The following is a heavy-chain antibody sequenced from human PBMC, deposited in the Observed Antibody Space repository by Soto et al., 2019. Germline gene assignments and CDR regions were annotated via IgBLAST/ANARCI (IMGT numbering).Heavy chain of an antibody. CDR1: GYRFTDFA. CDR2: INGGVGDT. CDR3: ARALGDYDKFYGMDF. V-gene: IGHV1-3*01. Sequence: QVHLVQSGAEVKRPGASVRVSCTTSGYRFTDFATHWVRQAPGQSLEWMGWINGGVGDTKYSQSLQGRLTITRDTSASTAYMELSRLTPNDTALYFCARALGDYDKFYGMDFWGQGTTVDVSS. D-gene: IGHD4-17*01. J-gene: IGHJ6*02.